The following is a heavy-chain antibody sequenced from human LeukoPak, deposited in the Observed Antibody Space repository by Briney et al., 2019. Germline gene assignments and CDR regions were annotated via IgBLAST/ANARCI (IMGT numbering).Heavy chain of an antibody. D-gene: IGHD3-22*01. V-gene: IGHV4-39*01. CDR1: GGSISSYY. CDR2: IYYSGST. J-gene: IGHJ3*02. CDR3: ARHPTSYYYDTTGSQGAFDI. Sequence: SETLSLTCTVSGGSISSYYWSWIRQPPGKGLEWIGGIYYSGSTYYNPSLKSRVTISVDTSKNQFSLKLSSVTAADTAVYFCARHPTSYYYDTTGSQGAFDIWGPGTMVTVSS.